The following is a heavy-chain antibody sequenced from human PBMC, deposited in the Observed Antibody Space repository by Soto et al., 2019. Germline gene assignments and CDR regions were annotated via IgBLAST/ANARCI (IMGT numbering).Heavy chain of an antibody. D-gene: IGHD6-13*01. CDR3: ARQHEGSSWPAFDI. J-gene: IGHJ3*02. CDR2: IYYSGTP. Sequence: QVQLQESGPGLVKPSETLSLTCTLSGGSISTYYWNWIRQPPGKGLEWIGYIYYSGTPNYNPSLKSRVTMSVDTSKNQFSLKLNSVTATDTAVYYCARQHEGSSWPAFDIWGQGTMVTVS. CDR1: GGSISTYY. V-gene: IGHV4-59*08.